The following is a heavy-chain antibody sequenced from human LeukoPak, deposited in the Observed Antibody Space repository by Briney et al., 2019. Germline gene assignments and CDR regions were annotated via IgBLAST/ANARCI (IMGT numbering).Heavy chain of an antibody. Sequence: GGSLRLSCVASEFTFSSYWMSWVRQAPGKGLEWVASIKPDGSEKQYLDSVKGRFTNSRDNAKNSLYLQMNSLRAEDTAVYYCARDRSRGLLDAFDIWGQGTMVTVSS. D-gene: IGHD5-18*01. CDR2: IKPDGSEK. J-gene: IGHJ3*02. CDR1: EFTFSSYW. V-gene: IGHV3-7*01. CDR3: ARDRSRGLLDAFDI.